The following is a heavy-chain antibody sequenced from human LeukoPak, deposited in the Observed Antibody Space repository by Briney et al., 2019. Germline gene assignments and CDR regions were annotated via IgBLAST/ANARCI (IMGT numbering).Heavy chain of an antibody. D-gene: IGHD3-16*01. J-gene: IGHJ4*02. V-gene: IGHV4-28*01. CDR2: IFYAGST. CDR1: GYSIGSNHW. Sequence: SETLSLTCAVSGYSIGSNHWWGWIRQPPGKGLEWIGYIFYAGSTYYNPSLKSRVTISVDTSKNQFSLKLSSVTAADTAVYYCARSSGGTYFDYWGQGTLVTVSS. CDR3: ARSSGGTYFDY.